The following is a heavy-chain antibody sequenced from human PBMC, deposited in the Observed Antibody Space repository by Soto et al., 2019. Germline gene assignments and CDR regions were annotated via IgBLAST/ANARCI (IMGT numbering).Heavy chain of an antibody. CDR2: IIPIFGTA. J-gene: IGHJ6*02. Sequence: SVKVSCKASVGTFSSYAISWVRQAPGQGLEWMGGIIPIFGTANYAQKFQGRVTITADESTSTAYMELSSLRSEDTAVYYCAREVPKLYGMDVWGQGTTVTVSS. CDR3: AREVPKLYGMDV. V-gene: IGHV1-69*13. CDR1: VGTFSSYA.